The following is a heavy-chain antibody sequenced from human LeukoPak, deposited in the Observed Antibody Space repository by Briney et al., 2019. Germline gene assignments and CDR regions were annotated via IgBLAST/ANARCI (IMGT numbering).Heavy chain of an antibody. Sequence: SETLSLTCTVSGGSLTSSSYYWGWIRQPPGKGPEGVGSIYYSGRTNYNPSLKSRATISLDTSKNQFSLTLTSVTAADTAVYYCASVRGYSSGWYASGFDPWGQGTLVTVSS. CDR3: ASVRGYSSGWYASGFDP. CDR1: GGSLTSSSYY. CDR2: IYYSGRT. V-gene: IGHV4-39*07. D-gene: IGHD6-19*01. J-gene: IGHJ5*02.